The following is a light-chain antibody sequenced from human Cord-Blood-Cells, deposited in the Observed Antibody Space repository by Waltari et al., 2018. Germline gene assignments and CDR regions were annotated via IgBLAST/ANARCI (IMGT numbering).Light chain of an antibody. CDR3: SSYTSSSTYV. Sequence: QSALTQPASVSGSPGQSITISCTGTSSDVGGYNYVSWYQQHPGKAPKLMMYDVSNRPSGVSNRFSCSKSGNTASLTISGLQAEDEADYDCSSYTSSSTYVFGTGTKVTVL. CDR1: SSDVGGYNY. CDR2: DVS. V-gene: IGLV2-14*01. J-gene: IGLJ1*01.